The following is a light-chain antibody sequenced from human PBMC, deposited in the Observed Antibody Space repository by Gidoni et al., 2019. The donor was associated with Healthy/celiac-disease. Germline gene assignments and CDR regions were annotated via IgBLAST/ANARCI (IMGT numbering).Light chain of an antibody. CDR1: QSISSW. CDR2: DAS. Sequence: DIEMTQAPSTRSASVGDRVTITCRASQSISSWLAWYQQKPGKAPKLLIYDASSFESGVPSRFSVSCSGTEFPLTFTSLQPDYFATYFCQSYNRYSPGLTFGGGTKVEIK. J-gene: IGKJ4*01. V-gene: IGKV1-5*01. CDR3: QSYNRYSPGLT.